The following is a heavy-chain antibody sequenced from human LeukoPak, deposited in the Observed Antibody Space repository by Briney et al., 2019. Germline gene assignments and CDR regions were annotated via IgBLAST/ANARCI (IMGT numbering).Heavy chain of an antibody. CDR2: IIPILGIA. V-gene: IGHV1-69*04. CDR3: ARALYYYGSGSGPLYYYYMDV. J-gene: IGHJ6*03. CDR1: GGTFSSYA. D-gene: IGHD3-10*01. Sequence: GASVKVSCKASGGTFSSYAISWVRQAPGQGLEWMGRIIPILGIANYAQKFQGRVTITADKSTSTAYMELSSLRSEDTAVYYCARALYYYGSGSGPLYYYYMDVWGKGTTVTVSS.